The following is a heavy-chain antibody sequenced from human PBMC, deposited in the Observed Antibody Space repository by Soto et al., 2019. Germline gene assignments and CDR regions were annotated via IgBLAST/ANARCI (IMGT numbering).Heavy chain of an antibody. CDR2: ISYDGSNR. CDR3: TKDSNDYSNYYNYVIDV. D-gene: IGHD4-4*01. CDR1: GFTFASYG. J-gene: IGHJ6*02. Sequence: GGSLRLSCAASGFTFASYGIHWVRQAPGKGLEWVAVISYDGSNRYYADSVKGRFTISRDKSKNTLYLQMNSLRPEDKAVYYCTKDSNDYSNYYNYVIDVWGQGTMVTVSS. V-gene: IGHV3-30*18.